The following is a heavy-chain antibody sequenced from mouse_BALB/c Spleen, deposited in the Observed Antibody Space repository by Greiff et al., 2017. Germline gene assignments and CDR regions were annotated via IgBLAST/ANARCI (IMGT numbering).Heavy chain of an antibody. CDR3: ARPLYDYDAGAWFAY. J-gene: IGHJ3*01. D-gene: IGHD2-4*01. CDR2: ISSGSSTI. Sequence: EVQGVESGGGLVQPGGSRKLSCAASGFTFSSFGMHWVRQAPEKGLEWVAYISSGSSTIYYADTVKGRFTISRDNPKNTLFLQMTSLRSEDTAMYYCARPLYDYDAGAWFAYWGQGTLVTVSA. V-gene: IGHV5-17*02. CDR1: GFTFSSFG.